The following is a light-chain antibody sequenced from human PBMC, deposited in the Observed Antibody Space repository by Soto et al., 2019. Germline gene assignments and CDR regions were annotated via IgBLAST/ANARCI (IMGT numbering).Light chain of an antibody. CDR2: RAS. V-gene: IGKV3-15*01. J-gene: IGKJ5*01. CDR3: HQSYSTLTIT. Sequence: IHMTQSPATLSVSPGERATLSCRASQTIYSNVAWYQQRPGQAPRLLIYRASARATGIPARFSGSGSGTEFTLTISSLQPDDFATYYCHQSYSTLTITFGQGTRLEIK. CDR1: QTIYSN.